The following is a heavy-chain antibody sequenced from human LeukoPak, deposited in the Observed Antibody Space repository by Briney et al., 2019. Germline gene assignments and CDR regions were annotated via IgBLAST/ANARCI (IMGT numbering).Heavy chain of an antibody. Sequence: GGSSRLSCAASGFTFSRYWMHWVRQAPGKGLVWVSRADYDGSDTSYADSVRGRFTISRDNAKNTLYLQMNSLSAEDTAVYYCATLAAAGTNYWGQGTLVTVSS. J-gene: IGHJ4*02. D-gene: IGHD6-13*01. CDR3: ATLAAAGTNY. CDR2: ADYDGSDT. CDR1: GFTFSRYW. V-gene: IGHV3-74*01.